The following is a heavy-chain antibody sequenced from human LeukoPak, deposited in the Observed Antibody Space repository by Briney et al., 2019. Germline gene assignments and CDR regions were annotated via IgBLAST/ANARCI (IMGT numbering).Heavy chain of an antibody. CDR2: ISSSGSTI. CDR3: ARVRKQLVRYYYYYMDV. J-gene: IGHJ6*03. D-gene: IGHD6-6*01. Sequence: PGGSLRLSCAASGFTFSDYYMSWIRQAPGKGLEWVSYISSSGSTIYYADSVKGRFTISRDNAKTSLYLQMNSLRAEDTAVYYCARVRKQLVRYYYYYMDVWGKGTTVTVSS. V-gene: IGHV3-11*01. CDR1: GFTFSDYY.